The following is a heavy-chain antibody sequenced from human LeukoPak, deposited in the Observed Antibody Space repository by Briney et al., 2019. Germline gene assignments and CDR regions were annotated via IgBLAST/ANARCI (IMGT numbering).Heavy chain of an antibody. CDR2: IYSGGST. J-gene: IGHJ4*02. CDR1: GFTFDDYT. Sequence: PGGSLRLSRAASGFTFDDYTMHWVRQAPGKGLEWVSVIYSGGSTYYADSVKGRFTISRDNSKNTLYLQMNSLRAEDTAVYYCARTDSYGFPIDYWGQGTLVTVSS. CDR3: ARTDSYGFPIDY. V-gene: IGHV3-53*01. D-gene: IGHD5-18*01.